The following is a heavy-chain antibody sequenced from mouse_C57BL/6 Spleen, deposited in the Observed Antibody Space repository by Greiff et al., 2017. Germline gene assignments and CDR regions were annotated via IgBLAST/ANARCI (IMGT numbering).Heavy chain of an antibody. V-gene: IGHV1-39*01. CDR2: INPNYGTT. Sequence: EVQLQESGPELVKPGASVKISCKASGYSFTDYNMNWVKQSNGKSLEWIGVINPNYGTTSYNQKFKGKATLTVDQSSSTAYMQLNSPTSEDAAVYYCARSPLGSPYWYFDVWGTGTTVTVSS. CDR1: GYSFTDYN. J-gene: IGHJ1*03. CDR3: ARSPLGSPYWYFDV. D-gene: IGHD1-1*01.